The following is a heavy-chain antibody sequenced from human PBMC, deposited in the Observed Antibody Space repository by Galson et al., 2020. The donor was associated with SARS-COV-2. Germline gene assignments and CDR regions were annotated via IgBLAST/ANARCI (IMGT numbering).Heavy chain of an antibody. J-gene: IGHJ4*02. D-gene: IGHD1-26*01. CDR3: ARINGSYSAFDY. V-gene: IGHV4-39*07. CDR1: GGSISRSVYY. CDR2: IYFSGST. Sequence: SETLSLTCTVSGGSISRSVYYWGWLRQPPGKELEWIGSIYFSGSTYYNPSLKSRVTVSVDTSKNLFSLKMRSVTAADAAVYYCARINGSYSAFDYWGQGSLVAVSS.